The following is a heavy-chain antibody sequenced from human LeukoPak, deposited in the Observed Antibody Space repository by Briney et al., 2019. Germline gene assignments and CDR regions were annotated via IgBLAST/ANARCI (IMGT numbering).Heavy chain of an antibody. CDR1: GFTVSGNY. CDR3: AGRRVLDASFDY. Sequence: PAGTLRLTCAASGFTVSGNYMSWVRQPPGKGLEWVSVIYSSDNTYYIYSVKGRFTISRDTSKNTLYLQMNSLRAADTAVYYCAGRRVLDASFDYWSQGTLVTVSS. CDR2: IYSSDNT. D-gene: IGHD3-16*01. V-gene: IGHV3-66*02. J-gene: IGHJ4*02.